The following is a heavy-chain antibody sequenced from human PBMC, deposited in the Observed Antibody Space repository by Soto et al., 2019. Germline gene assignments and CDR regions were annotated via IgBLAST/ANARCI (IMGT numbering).Heavy chain of an antibody. Sequence: EVQLVESGGGLVQPGGSLRLSCAASGFGFNGYDMHWVRQAPGKNLERVAAISTAGDTYYLGSVKGRFTISREDAKNSLSLQMNSLRVGDTAVYYCARGGDRFDGMDVWGQGTTVTVSS. CDR2: ISTAGDT. D-gene: IGHD3-16*01. V-gene: IGHV3-13*01. J-gene: IGHJ6*02. CDR1: GFGFNGYD. CDR3: ARGGDRFDGMDV.